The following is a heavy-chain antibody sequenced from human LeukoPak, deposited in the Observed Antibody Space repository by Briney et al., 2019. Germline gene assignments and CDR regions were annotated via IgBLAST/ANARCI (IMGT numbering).Heavy chain of an antibody. J-gene: IGHJ4*02. V-gene: IGHV4-59*01. CDR2: IYDSGST. D-gene: IGHD4/OR15-4a*01. CDR1: GGSITSYY. Sequence: PSETLSLTCTVSGGSITSYYWSWIRQPPGKGLEWIGYIYDSGSTNYNPSLKSRVTISVDTSKNQFSLNLSSVTAADTAMYYCARRLEGDYGFDYWGQGTLVTVSS. CDR3: ARRLEGDYGFDY.